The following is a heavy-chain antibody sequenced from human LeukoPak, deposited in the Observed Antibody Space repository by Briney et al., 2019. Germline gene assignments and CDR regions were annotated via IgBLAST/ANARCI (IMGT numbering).Heavy chain of an antibody. CDR2: ISGSGGST. J-gene: IGHJ3*01. CDR1: GFTFSSYA. V-gene: IGHV3-23*01. Sequence: GRSLRLSCAAAGFTFSSYAMSWVRQAPGKGLEWVSSISGSGGSTYYADSVNGRFTISRANPKKTLNLQMNSLRAEDTAVYYCARRYCSTCPTGHSFDLWGQGTMVTVSS. CDR3: ARRYCSTCPTGHSFDL. D-gene: IGHD2-2*01.